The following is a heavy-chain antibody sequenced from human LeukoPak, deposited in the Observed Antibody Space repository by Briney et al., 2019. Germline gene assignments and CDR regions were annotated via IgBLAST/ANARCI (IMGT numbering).Heavy chain of an antibody. Sequence: GGSLRLSCAASGFTFSSYGMHWVRQAPGKGLEWVAFIRYDGSNKYYADSVEGRFTISRDNSKNTLYLQMNSLRAEDTAVYYCAKDKTRYFDYWGQGTLVTVSS. V-gene: IGHV3-30*02. J-gene: IGHJ4*02. CDR2: IRYDGSNK. D-gene: IGHD3-9*01. CDR1: GFTFSSYG. CDR3: AKDKTRYFDY.